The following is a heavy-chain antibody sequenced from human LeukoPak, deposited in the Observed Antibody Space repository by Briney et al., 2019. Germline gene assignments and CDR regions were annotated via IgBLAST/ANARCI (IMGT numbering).Heavy chain of an antibody. V-gene: IGHV4-4*02. CDR2: IYHSGST. CDR3: ARKTYGGYRDFQH. D-gene: IGHD5-12*01. CDR1: GSSISSSTW. Sequence: SGTLSLTCAVSGSSISSSTWWSWVRQPPGKGLEWIGEIYHSGSTNYNSSLMSRVTISVDRSKNQFSLKLNSVTAADTAVYYCARKTYGGYRDFQHWGQGTTVTVSS. J-gene: IGHJ1*01.